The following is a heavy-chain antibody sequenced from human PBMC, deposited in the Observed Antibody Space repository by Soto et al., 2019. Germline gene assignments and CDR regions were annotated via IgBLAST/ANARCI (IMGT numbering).Heavy chain of an antibody. CDR2: VFGNDDR. V-gene: IGHV2-5*01. CDR1: GFSLNTRGVS. Sequence: QITLEESGPTVLKPTQTLTLTCSFSGFSLNTRGVSVGWLRQPPGKALECLALVFGNDDRRYSPALKGRLSITKDTAKNQVVLRMTDVDPVDTATYYCAHSVDLWFGVYGDYWGQGVLVTVSS. D-gene: IGHD3-10*01. CDR3: AHSVDLWFGVYGDY. J-gene: IGHJ4*02.